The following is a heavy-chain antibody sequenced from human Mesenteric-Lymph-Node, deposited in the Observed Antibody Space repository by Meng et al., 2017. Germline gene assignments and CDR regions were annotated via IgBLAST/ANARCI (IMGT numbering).Heavy chain of an antibody. D-gene: IGHD4/OR15-4a*01. Sequence: GESLKISCAASGFTFSNYWMSWVRQAPVKGLEWVANINQDGSVKYHADSVMGRFTISRDNSKNTLYLQMNSLRAGDTAVYYCAKLYGSNGADYWGQGSLVTVSS. CDR2: INQDGSVK. J-gene: IGHJ4*02. CDR1: GFTFSNYW. CDR3: AKLYGSNGADY. V-gene: IGHV3-7*03.